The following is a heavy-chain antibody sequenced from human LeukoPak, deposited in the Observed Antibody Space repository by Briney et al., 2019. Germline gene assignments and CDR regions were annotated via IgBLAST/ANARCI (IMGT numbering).Heavy chain of an antibody. CDR2: ISAYNGNT. Sequence: ASVKVSCKVSGYTLTELSMHWVRQAPGQGLEWMGWISAYNGNTNYAQKLQGRVTMTTDTPTSTAYMELRSLRSDDTAVYYCAVLWSSGYYVQDYWGQGTLVTVSS. CDR3: AVLWSSGYYVQDY. CDR1: GYTLTELS. D-gene: IGHD3-22*01. V-gene: IGHV1-18*01. J-gene: IGHJ4*02.